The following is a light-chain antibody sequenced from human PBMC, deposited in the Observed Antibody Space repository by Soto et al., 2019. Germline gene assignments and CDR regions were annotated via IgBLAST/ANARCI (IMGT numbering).Light chain of an antibody. CDR1: QSVSSY. CDR3: QQRGNWPPS. V-gene: IGKV3-11*01. Sequence: EIVLTQSPATLSLSPGERATLSCRASQSVSSYLAWYQQKPGQAPRLLIYDASNRATGIPARFSGSGSGTDFTLTISSREPEDFAVYYCQQRGNWPPSFGGGTKVDIK. CDR2: DAS. J-gene: IGKJ4*01.